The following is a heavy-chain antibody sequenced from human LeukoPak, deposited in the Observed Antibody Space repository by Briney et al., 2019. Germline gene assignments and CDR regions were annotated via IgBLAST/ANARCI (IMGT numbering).Heavy chain of an antibody. Sequence: GGSLRLSCAASGFTFSSYAMHWVRQAPGKGLEWVAVISYDGSNKYYADSVKGRFTISRDNSKNTLYLQMNSLRAEDTAVYYCARLENDGSGSYYKIPHDYWGQGTLVTVSS. J-gene: IGHJ4*02. D-gene: IGHD3-10*01. CDR2: ISYDGSNK. CDR3: ARLENDGSGSYYKIPHDY. CDR1: GFTFSSYA. V-gene: IGHV3-30-3*01.